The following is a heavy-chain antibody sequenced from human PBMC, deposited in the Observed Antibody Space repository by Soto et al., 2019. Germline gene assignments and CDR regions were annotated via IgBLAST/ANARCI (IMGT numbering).Heavy chain of an antibody. V-gene: IGHV5-10-1*01. Sequence: GESLKISCKGSGYSFTSYWISWVRQMPGKGLEWMGRIDPSDSYTNYSPSFQGHVTISADKSISAAYLQWSSLKASDTAMYYCARTSGYSSGLWWFDPWGQGTLVTVYS. D-gene: IGHD6-19*01. CDR1: GYSFTSYW. CDR2: IDPSDSYT. J-gene: IGHJ5*02. CDR3: ARTSGYSSGLWWFDP.